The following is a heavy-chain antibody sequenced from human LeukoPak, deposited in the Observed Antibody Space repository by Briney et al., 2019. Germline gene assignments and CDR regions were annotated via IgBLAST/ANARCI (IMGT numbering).Heavy chain of an antibody. Sequence: SETLSLTCAVYGGSFSGYYWSWIRQPPGKGLEWIGEINHSGSTNYNPSLKSRVTISVDTSKNQFSLKLSSVTAADTAVYYCARGDSGSYLGYWGQGTLVTVSS. J-gene: IGHJ4*02. CDR1: GGSFSGYY. CDR2: INHSGST. V-gene: IGHV4-34*01. D-gene: IGHD1-26*01. CDR3: ARGDSGSYLGY.